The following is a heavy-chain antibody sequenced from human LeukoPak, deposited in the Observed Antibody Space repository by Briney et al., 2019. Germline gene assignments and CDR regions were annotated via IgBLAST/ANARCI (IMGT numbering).Heavy chain of an antibody. D-gene: IGHD1-26*01. CDR1: GFTFSDHF. Sequence: GGSLRLSCAASGFTFSDHFLDWVRQAPGKGLEWVGRTRNKANSYITEYATSVAGRFTISRDDSKNSLYLQMSSLKTDDTAMYYCASIRGTFGYWGQGTLVTVSS. CDR2: TRNKANSYIT. J-gene: IGHJ4*02. V-gene: IGHV3-72*01. CDR3: ASIRGTFGY.